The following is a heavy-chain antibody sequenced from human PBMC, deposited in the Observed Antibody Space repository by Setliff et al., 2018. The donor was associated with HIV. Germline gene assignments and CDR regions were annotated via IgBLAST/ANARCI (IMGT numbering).Heavy chain of an antibody. CDR3: ATVDDVSQIYFDY. CDR1: GYTFTGYY. V-gene: IGHV1-2*06. D-gene: IGHD3-3*01. Sequence: ASVKVSCKASGYTFTGYYMHWVRQAPGQGLEWMGRINPNSGDTDYRQKFQGRVTMTRDTSVSTAYMELSRLTSDDTAVYYCATVDDVSQIYFDYWGQGTLVTVSS. CDR2: INPNSGDT. J-gene: IGHJ4*02.